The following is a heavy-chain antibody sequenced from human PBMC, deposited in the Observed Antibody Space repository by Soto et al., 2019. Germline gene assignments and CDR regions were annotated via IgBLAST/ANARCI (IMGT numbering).Heavy chain of an antibody. J-gene: IGHJ4*02. CDR3: ARDSYNYYGTGRDSDI. Sequence: EIKLMESGGGLVKPGGSLRLSCATSGFTFRNYGMNWVRQAPGKGLEWVSSLTGSSDYKYYADSVKGRFTISRDDAKSALFLQMNSLRAEDTAVYYCARDSYNYYGTGRDSDIWGQGTLVTVSS. D-gene: IGHD3-10*01. CDR2: LTGSSDYK. CDR1: GFTFRNYG. V-gene: IGHV3-21*02.